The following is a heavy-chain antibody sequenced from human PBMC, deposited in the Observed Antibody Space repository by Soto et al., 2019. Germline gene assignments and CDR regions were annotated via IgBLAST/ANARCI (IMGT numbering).Heavy chain of an antibody. CDR2: IYYSGST. CDR1: GGSISSYY. J-gene: IGHJ4*02. D-gene: IGHD3-22*01. Sequence: QVQLQESRPGLVKPSETLSLTCTVSGGSISSYYWSWIRQPPGKGLEWIGYIYYSGSTNYNPSLKRRVTISVDKSKNQFALKLSSVTAAGTAVYYCARAYYYDSSGYYTIDYWGQGTLVPVSS. V-gene: IGHV4-59*01. CDR3: ARAYYYDSSGYYTIDY.